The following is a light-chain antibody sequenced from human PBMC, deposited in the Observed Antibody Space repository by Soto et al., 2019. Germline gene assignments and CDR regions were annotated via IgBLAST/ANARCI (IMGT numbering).Light chain of an antibody. V-gene: IGKV4-1*01. J-gene: IGKJ4*01. CDR2: WAS. CDR1: QSVLHSSNNKNY. CDR3: QQYSSTPPT. Sequence: DIVMTQSPDSLAVSLGERATINCKSSQSVLHSSNNKNYLAWYQQRPGQPPRLLIHWASSRQSGVPDRFSGSGSGTGFTLTISSLQAEDVAVYYCQQYSSTPPTFGGGTKVEIK.